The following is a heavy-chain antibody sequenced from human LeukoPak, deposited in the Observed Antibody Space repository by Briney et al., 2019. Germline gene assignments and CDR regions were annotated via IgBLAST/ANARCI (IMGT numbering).Heavy chain of an antibody. V-gene: IGHV3-74*01. CDR3: ARVPATGTAFDD. CDR1: TFTFSNYW. J-gene: IGHJ4*02. Sequence: GGSLRLSCAASTFTFSNYWMHWVRQAPGKGLVWVSRINIDGRSISYADSVKGRFTISRDNAKNTLYLQMSSLRAEDTAVYYCARVPATGTAFDDWGQGTLVTVSS. CDR2: INIDGRSI. D-gene: IGHD6-13*01.